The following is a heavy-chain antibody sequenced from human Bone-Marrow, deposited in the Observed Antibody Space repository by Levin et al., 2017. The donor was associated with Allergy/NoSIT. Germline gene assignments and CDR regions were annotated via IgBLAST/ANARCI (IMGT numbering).Heavy chain of an antibody. J-gene: IGHJ4*02. D-gene: IGHD5-18*01. Sequence: GGSLRLSCAASGFPFGSFTMVWVRQAPGKGLEWISYIGYSGTTIYYADSVKGRFTISRDNAKNSLYLQMNSLRDDDTAVYYCAKVGTRGNSYGLHWGQGTLVTVSS. CDR1: GFPFGSFT. CDR2: IGYSGTTI. CDR3: AKVGTRGNSYGLH. V-gene: IGHV3-48*02.